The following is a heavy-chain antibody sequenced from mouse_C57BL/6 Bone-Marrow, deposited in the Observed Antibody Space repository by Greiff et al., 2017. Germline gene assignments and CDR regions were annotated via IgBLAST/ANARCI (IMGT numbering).Heavy chain of an antibody. J-gene: IGHJ2*01. Sequence: QVQLQQPGAELVMPGASVKLSCKASGYTFTSSWMHWVKQRPGQGLEWIGEIDPSVSYTNYNQRFKGKSTLPGDKSSSTAYMQLSSLTSEDSAVYYCAREGWPSYYFDYWGQGTTLTVSS. D-gene: IGHD2-3*01. CDR1: GYTFTSSW. CDR2: IDPSVSYT. CDR3: AREGWPSYYFDY. V-gene: IGHV1-69*01.